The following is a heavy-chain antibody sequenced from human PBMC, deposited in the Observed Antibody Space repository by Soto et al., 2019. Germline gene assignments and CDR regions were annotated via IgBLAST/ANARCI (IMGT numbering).Heavy chain of an antibody. CDR2: IHPSGGGS. D-gene: IGHD2-21*02. V-gene: IGHV1-46*02. J-gene: IGHJ4*02. CDR1: GYTFNTYY. CDR3: ARGGHIAVVTASFDY. Sequence: ASVKVSCRPSGYTFNTYYLHWVRQAPGQGLEWMGIIHPSGGGSTYAQKFLGRVTMTRDTSTSTVFMELSSLRSADTAVYYCARGGHIAVVTASFDYWGQGTLVIVSS.